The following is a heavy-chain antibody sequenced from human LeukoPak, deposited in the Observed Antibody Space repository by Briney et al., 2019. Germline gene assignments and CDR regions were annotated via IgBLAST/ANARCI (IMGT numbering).Heavy chain of an antibody. J-gene: IGHJ5*02. CDR1: GGSFSGYS. CDR3: AGNLGYCSGGSCQIGWFDP. CDR2: INDSGST. Sequence: SETLSLTCAVYGGSFSGYSWSWIRQPPGKGLEWIGEINDSGSTYYNPSLKSRVTISVDTSKNQFSLMLRSVTAADTAMYYCAGNLGYCSGGSCQIGWFDPWGQGTLVTVSS. V-gene: IGHV4-34*01. D-gene: IGHD2-15*01.